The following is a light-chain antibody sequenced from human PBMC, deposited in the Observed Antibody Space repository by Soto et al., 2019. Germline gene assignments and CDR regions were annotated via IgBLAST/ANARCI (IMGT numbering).Light chain of an antibody. Sequence: EIVMTQSPAPLSLSPGERATLSCRASQSVSSNFAWYQQKTDQAPRSLISGAATRATGIPARLSGSGSGTEFTLPISSLQSADFAVYYCQQYNNWPTWTFGQGTKVEIK. V-gene: IGKV3-15*01. J-gene: IGKJ1*01. CDR1: QSVSSN. CDR2: GAA. CDR3: QQYNNWPTWT.